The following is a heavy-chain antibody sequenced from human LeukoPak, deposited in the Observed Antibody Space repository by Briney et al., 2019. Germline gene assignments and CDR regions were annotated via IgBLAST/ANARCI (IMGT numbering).Heavy chain of an antibody. CDR1: GFTFSTYS. J-gene: IGHJ4*02. D-gene: IGHD2-2*02. Sequence: GGSLRLSCGASGFTFSTYSMNWVRQAPGKGLEWVSSIGSSNTYIYYADSVKGRITISRDNAKNPLYLQMNSLRAEDTAVYYCARGVYCSSTTCYMDYFDYWGQGTLVTVSS. V-gene: IGHV3-21*01. CDR2: IGSSNTYI. CDR3: ARGVYCSSTTCYMDYFDY.